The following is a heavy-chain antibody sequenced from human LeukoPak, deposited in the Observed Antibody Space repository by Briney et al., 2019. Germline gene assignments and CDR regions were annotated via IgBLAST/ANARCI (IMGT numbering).Heavy chain of an antibody. J-gene: IGHJ3*02. D-gene: IGHD3-22*01. CDR1: GGSISSGSYY. CDR3: ARDSRRYYDSSGYYYVDRYTDAFDI. CDR2: IYTSGST. V-gene: IGHV4-61*02. Sequence: SETLSLTCTVSGGSISSGSYYWSWIRQPAGKGPEWIGRIYTSGSTNYNPSLKSRVTISVDTSKNQFSLKLSSVTAADTAVYYCARDSRRYYDSSGYYYVDRYTDAFDIWGQGTMVTVSS.